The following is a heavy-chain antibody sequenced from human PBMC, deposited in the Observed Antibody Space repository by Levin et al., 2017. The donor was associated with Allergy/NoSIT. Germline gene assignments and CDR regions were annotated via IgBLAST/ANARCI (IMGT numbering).Heavy chain of an antibody. D-gene: IGHD1-26*01. CDR2: IWYDGNNK. V-gene: IGHV3-33*01. J-gene: IGHJ4*02. CDR3: ARGGGSYSTYFDY. Sequence: GGSLRLSCAASGFTFSSYGMHWVRQAPGKGLEWVAVIWYDGNNKYYADSVKGRFTISRDNSKNTLYLQMNSLRAEDTAVYYCARGGGSYSTYFDYWGQGTLVTVSS. CDR1: GFTFSSYG.